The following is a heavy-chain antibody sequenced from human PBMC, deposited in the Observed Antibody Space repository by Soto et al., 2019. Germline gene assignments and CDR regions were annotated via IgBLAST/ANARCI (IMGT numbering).Heavy chain of an antibody. Sequence: GWSLSLSCASSGFTFISYGMTWVRKPPGKGLEWVSFSSATGAGTYYADSVKGRFTISRDNSKNTLYLQMTSLRADDTAVYYCAKDRRAGGNYGFYSDFWGQGALVTVSS. J-gene: IGHJ4*02. CDR3: AKDRRAGGNYGFYSDF. CDR1: GFTFISYG. D-gene: IGHD1-7*01. CDR2: SSATGAGT. V-gene: IGHV3-23*01.